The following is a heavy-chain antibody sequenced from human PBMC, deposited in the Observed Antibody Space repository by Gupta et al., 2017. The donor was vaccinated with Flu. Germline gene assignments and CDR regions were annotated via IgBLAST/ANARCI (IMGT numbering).Heavy chain of an antibody. D-gene: IGHD3-10*01. CDR1: GIKFIDYY. CDR3: ATGPNHGSTTYYFDF. J-gene: IGHJ4*02. Sequence: EVQLLQSGAAVRKPGSAVKISCRVSGIKFIDYYIHWVQQIPEKGLEWMGLVDPEDDETIYSETFQARITISADSSTDTAYLELSGLTSDDTAVYFCATGPNHGSTTYYFDFWGQGTLVTVSS. V-gene: IGHV1-69-2*01. CDR2: VDPEDDET.